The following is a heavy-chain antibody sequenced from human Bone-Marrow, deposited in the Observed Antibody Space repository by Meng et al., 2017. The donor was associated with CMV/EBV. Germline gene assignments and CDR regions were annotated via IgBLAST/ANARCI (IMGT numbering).Heavy chain of an antibody. CDR2: INPSSDST. Sequence: ASVKVSCKASGYTFTNCFIHWVRQAPGQGLEWMARINPSSDSTTYAQKFQGRVTLTRDTSTTTASLELTSLTAEDTAVYYCVRDAPADDKWDWGQGTLVTVSS. CDR1: GYTFTNCF. V-gene: IGHV1-46*01. J-gene: IGHJ1*01. D-gene: IGHD3-9*01. CDR3: VRDAPADDKWD.